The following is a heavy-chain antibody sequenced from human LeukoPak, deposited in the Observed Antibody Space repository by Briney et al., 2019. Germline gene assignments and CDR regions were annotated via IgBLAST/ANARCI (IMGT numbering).Heavy chain of an antibody. Sequence: SETLSLTCTVSGVSISNYYWSWIRQPPGKGLEWIGYVYYTGSTNYHPSLKSRVTISVDTSKNQLSLKLSSVTAANTAVYYCASHPLDYWGQGILVTVSS. J-gene: IGHJ4*02. CDR3: ASHPLDY. V-gene: IGHV4-59*12. CDR2: VYYTGST. CDR1: GVSISNYY.